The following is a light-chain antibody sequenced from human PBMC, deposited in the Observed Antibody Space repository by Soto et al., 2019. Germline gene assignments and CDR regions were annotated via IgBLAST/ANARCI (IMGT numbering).Light chain of an antibody. CDR3: SSYTSSSTLVV. CDR2: GVT. J-gene: IGLJ2*01. Sequence: QSALTQPASVSGSPGQSITISCTGTSSDVGAYYSVSWYQHHPGKAPKLIIYGVTNRPSGVSNRFSGSKSGNTASLTISGLQAEDEADYYCSSYTSSSTLVVFGGGTKVTVL. V-gene: IGLV2-14*01. CDR1: SSDVGAYYS.